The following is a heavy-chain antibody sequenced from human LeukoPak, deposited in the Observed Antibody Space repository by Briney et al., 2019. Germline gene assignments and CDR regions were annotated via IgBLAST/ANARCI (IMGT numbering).Heavy chain of an antibody. J-gene: IGHJ3*02. Sequence: ASVKVSCKASGYTLTSYGISWVGQARGQGVEWRGWISAYNGNTNYAQKLQGRVTMTTDTSTSTAYMELRSLRSDDPAVYYCARDFADPTAAFDIWGQGTMVTVSS. D-gene: IGHD2-21*02. V-gene: IGHV1-18*01. CDR3: ARDFADPTAAFDI. CDR2: ISAYNGNT. CDR1: GYTLTSYG.